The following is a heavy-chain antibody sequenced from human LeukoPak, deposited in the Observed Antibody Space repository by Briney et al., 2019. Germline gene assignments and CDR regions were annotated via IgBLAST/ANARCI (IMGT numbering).Heavy chain of an antibody. V-gene: IGHV1-2*02. CDR2: SNPDSSGT. Sequence: GASVKVSCKASGYTFTSYGIGWVRQAPRQGLEWMGWSNPDSSGTKYAQKFQGRVTMTRDTSISTAYMELSRLTSDDTAVYYCARDPVDPVMDIDYWGQGTLVTVSS. D-gene: IGHD5-18*01. CDR1: GYTFTSYG. CDR3: ARDPVDPVMDIDY. J-gene: IGHJ4*02.